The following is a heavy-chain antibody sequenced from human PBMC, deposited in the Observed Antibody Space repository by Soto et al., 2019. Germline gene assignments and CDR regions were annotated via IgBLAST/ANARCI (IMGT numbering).Heavy chain of an antibody. V-gene: IGHV3-30*18. J-gene: IGHJ4*02. CDR3: AKDRSGYDSSDY. D-gene: IGHD5-12*01. Sequence: GGSLRLSCAASGFTFSSYGMHWVRQAPGKGLEWVAVISYDGSNKYYADSVKGRFTISRDNSKNTLYLQMNSLRAEDTAVYYCAKDRSGYDSSDYWGQGTLVTVSS. CDR2: ISYDGSNK. CDR1: GFTFSSYG.